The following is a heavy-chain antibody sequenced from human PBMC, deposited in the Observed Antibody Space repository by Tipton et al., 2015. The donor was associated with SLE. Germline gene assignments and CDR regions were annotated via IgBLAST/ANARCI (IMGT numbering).Heavy chain of an antibody. D-gene: IGHD5-12*01. Sequence: GLVKPSETLSLTCTVSGGSISSYYWNWIRQPPGKGLEWIGHIYYTGNTNYNPSLESRVTISVDTSKNQFSLKLTSVTAADTAVYYCARQVASFDYWGQGTLVTVSS. CDR3: ARQVASFDY. CDR2: IYYTGNT. V-gene: IGHV4-59*08. CDR1: GGSISSYY. J-gene: IGHJ4*02.